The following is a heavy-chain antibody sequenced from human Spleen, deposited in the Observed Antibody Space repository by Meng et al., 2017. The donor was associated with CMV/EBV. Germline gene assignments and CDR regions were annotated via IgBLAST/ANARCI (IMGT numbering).Heavy chain of an antibody. CDR1: GGSFSGYY. Sequence: QGQLPEVGAGLLKPSETLSLTCAVYGGSFSGYYWSWIRQPPGKGLEWIGSIYYSGSTYYNPSLKSRVTISVDTSKNQFSLKLSSVTAADTAVYYCARDYDSSGYYYDYWGQGTLVTVSS. CDR2: IYYSGST. V-gene: IGHV4-34*01. CDR3: ARDYDSSGYYYDY. J-gene: IGHJ4*02. D-gene: IGHD3-22*01.